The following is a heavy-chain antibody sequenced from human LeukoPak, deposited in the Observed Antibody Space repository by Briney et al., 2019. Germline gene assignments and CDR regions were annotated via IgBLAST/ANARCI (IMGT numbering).Heavy chain of an antibody. V-gene: IGHV3-23*01. CDR3: AKDSTVTSLYYYYGMDV. J-gene: IGHJ6*04. CDR2: ISGSGGST. CDR1: GFTFSSYV. Sequence: GGSLRLSCAASGFTFSSYVMSWVRQAPGKGLEWFSGISGSGGSTYYADSVKGRFTISRDNSKNTLYLQMNSLRAEDTAVYYCAKDSTVTSLYYYYGMDVWGKGTTVTVSS. D-gene: IGHD4-17*01.